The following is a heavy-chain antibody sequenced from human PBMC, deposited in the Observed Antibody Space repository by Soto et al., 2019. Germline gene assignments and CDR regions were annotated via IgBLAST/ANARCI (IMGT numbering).Heavy chain of an antibody. Sequence: ASVKVSCKASGGTFSSYAISWVRQAPGQGLEWMGGIIPIFGTANYAQKFQGRVTITADKSTSTAYMELSSLRSEDTAVYYCAASRITIFGVVRSVYYYGMDVWGQGTTVTVPS. J-gene: IGHJ6*02. CDR1: GGTFSSYA. CDR3: AASRITIFGVVRSVYYYGMDV. CDR2: IIPIFGTA. D-gene: IGHD3-3*01. V-gene: IGHV1-69*06.